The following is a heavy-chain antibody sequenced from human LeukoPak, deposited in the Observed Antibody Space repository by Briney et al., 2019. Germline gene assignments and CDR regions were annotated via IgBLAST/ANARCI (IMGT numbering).Heavy chain of an antibody. CDR1: GFNFRTYA. Sequence: GGSLRLSCAASGFNFRTYAMHWVRQAPGKGLEWVAVVSYDGSNQDYTESVKGRFIISRDDSKTTMYLQMNSLRVDDTALYYCARDPYGPTYYWGQGTLVTVSS. CDR3: ARDPYGPTYY. D-gene: IGHD4-17*01. V-gene: IGHV3-30-3*01. J-gene: IGHJ4*02. CDR2: VSYDGSNQ.